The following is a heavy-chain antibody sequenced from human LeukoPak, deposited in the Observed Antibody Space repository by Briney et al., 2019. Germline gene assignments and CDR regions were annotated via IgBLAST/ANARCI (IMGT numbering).Heavy chain of an antibody. CDR3: GGPVAGTYAPIDY. D-gene: IGHD6-19*01. J-gene: IGHJ4*02. Sequence: PGGSLRLSCAASGFTFSDYWMHWVRQAPGKGLVWVSRINSDGSSTSYVDSARGRFTISRDNAKNTLYLQMNSLRAEDTAVYYCGGPVAGTYAPIDYWGQGTRVTVSS. CDR2: INSDGSST. V-gene: IGHV3-74*01. CDR1: GFTFSDYW.